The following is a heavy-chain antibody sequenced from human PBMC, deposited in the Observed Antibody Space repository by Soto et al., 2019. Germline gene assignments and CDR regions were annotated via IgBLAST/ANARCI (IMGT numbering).Heavy chain of an antibody. J-gene: IGHJ6*02. CDR1: GFTFSRFW. Sequence: EVQLVESGGGLVQPGGSLRLSCAASGFTFSRFWMSWVRQAPGKGLEWVANIKLDGTEKYYVDSLKGRFTISRDNAENSLSLQMNSLRAEDTAVYYCARDARASYGDYSGLDVWGQGTTVTVSS. CDR3: ARDARASYGDYSGLDV. D-gene: IGHD5-18*01. V-gene: IGHV3-7*01. CDR2: IKLDGTEK.